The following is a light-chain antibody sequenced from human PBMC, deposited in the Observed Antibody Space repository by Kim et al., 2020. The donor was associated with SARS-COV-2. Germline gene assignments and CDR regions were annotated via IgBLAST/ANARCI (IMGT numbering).Light chain of an antibody. J-gene: IGKJ1*01. CDR3: QQYETSSWM. V-gene: IGKV3-20*01. CDR1: QTIDMNF. Sequence: SPGERVTLSCRASQTIDMNFLAWYQQKPGQAPRLLIYGTITRATGIPDRFRGRGSGTDFTLTISRLEPEDFAIYYCQQYETSSWMFGQGTKVDIK. CDR2: GTI.